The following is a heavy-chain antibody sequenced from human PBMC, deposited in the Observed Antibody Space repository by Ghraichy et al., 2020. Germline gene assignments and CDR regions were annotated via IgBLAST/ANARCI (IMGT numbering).Heavy chain of an antibody. CDR3: ARLLVRDWFDP. CDR2: IYYSGST. J-gene: IGHJ5*02. Sequence: SETLSLTCTVSGGSISSSSYYWGWIRQPPGKGLEWIGSIYYSGSTYYNPSLKSRVTISVDTSKNQFSLKLSSVTAADTAVYYCARLLVRDWFDPWGQGTLVTVSS. D-gene: IGHD2-8*02. CDR1: GGSISSSSYY. V-gene: IGHV4-39*01.